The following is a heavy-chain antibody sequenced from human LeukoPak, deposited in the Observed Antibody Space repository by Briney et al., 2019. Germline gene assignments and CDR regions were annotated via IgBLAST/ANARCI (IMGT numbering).Heavy chain of an antibody. CDR1: GGSISSYY. Sequence: SETLSLTCTVSGGSISSYYWSWIRQPPGKGLEWIGYIYYSGSTNHNPSLKSRVTISVDTSKNQFSLKLSSVTAADTAVYYCARADYYDSSITQGYFDLWGRGTLVTVSS. V-gene: IGHV4-59*01. CDR3: ARADYYDSSITQGYFDL. CDR2: IYYSGST. D-gene: IGHD3-22*01. J-gene: IGHJ2*01.